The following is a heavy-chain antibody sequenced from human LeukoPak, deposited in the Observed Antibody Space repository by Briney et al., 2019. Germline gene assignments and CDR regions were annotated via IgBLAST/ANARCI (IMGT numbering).Heavy chain of an antibody. Sequence: PGGSLRLSCAASGFTLSSYAMSWVRQAPGKGLEWVSAISGSGGSTYYAVSVKGRFTISRDNSKNTLYLQMNSLRAEDTAVYYCAKDGIGRYLDWLNLWVEPEYFQHWGQGTLVTVSS. V-gene: IGHV3-23*01. CDR1: GFTLSSYA. CDR2: ISGSGGST. J-gene: IGHJ1*01. D-gene: IGHD3-9*01. CDR3: AKDGIGRYLDWLNLWVEPEYFQH.